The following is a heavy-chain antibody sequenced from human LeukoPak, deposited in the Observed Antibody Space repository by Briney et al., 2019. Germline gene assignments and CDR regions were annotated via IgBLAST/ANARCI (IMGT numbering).Heavy chain of an antibody. Sequence: SETLSLTCAVYGGSFSGYYWSWIRQPPGKGLEWIGEINHSGSTNYNPSLKSQVTISVDTSKNQFSLKLSSVTAADTAVYYCARGGNVESFDIWGQGTMVTVSS. CDR1: GGSFSGYY. CDR3: ARGGNVESFDI. D-gene: IGHD4-23*01. V-gene: IGHV4-34*01. CDR2: INHSGST. J-gene: IGHJ3*02.